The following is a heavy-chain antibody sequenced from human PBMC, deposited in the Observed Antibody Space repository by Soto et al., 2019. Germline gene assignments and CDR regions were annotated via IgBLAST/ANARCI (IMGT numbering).Heavy chain of an antibody. Sequence: ASVKVSCKASGYTFTNHGISWVRQAPGQGLEWVGWISGYNANTKYAQKFQGRVTMSTDTSTNTAYMELRSLRSDDTAVYECARDRITIFGVVKHWFDPWGQGTLVTVSS. CDR1: GYTFTNHG. CDR2: ISGYNANT. D-gene: IGHD3-3*01. V-gene: IGHV1-18*04. J-gene: IGHJ5*02. CDR3: ARDRITIFGVVKHWFDP.